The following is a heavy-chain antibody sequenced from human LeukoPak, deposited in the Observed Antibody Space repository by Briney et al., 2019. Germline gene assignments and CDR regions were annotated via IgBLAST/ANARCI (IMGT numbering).Heavy chain of an antibody. V-gene: IGHV4-59*11. Sequence: PSETLSLTCTVSSGSISSHYWSWIRQPPGKGLEWIGYIYYSGSTNYNPSLKSRVTISVDTSKNQFSLKLSSVTAADTAVYYCARVEMATMDFDYWGQGTLVTVSS. D-gene: IGHD5-24*01. CDR2: IYYSGST. CDR3: ARVEMATMDFDY. CDR1: SGSISSHY. J-gene: IGHJ4*02.